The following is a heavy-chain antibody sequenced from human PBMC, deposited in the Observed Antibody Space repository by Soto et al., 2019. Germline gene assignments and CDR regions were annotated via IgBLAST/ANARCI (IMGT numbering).Heavy chain of an antibody. J-gene: IGHJ3*02. CDR3: ARDLEKQIFGPRNAFDI. Sequence: GASVKVSCKASGGTFSSYAISWVRQAPGQGLEWMGGIIPIFGTANYAQKFQGRVTITADESTSTAYMELSSLRSEDTAVYYCARDLEKQIFGPRNAFDIWGQGTMVTVSS. D-gene: IGHD3-3*01. V-gene: IGHV1-69*13. CDR1: GGTFSSYA. CDR2: IIPIFGTA.